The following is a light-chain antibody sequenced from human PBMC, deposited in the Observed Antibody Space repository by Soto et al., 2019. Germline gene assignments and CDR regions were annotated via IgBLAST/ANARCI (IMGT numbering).Light chain of an antibody. J-gene: IGKJ1*01. CDR3: QQYNSYSWT. CDR1: QSISIW. CDR2: DAS. Sequence: DIPMTQSPSPLSASVGDRVTITCRASQSISIWLAWYQQKPGKAPKLLIYDASSLKSGVPSRFIGSGSGTEFTLTISSLQPDDFATYYCQQYNSYSWTFGQGTKVDIK. V-gene: IGKV1-5*01.